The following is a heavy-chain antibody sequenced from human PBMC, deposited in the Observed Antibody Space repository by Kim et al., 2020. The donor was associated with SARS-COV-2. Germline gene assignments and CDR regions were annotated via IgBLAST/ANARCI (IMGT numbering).Heavy chain of an antibody. CDR1: GLTFSTSW. J-gene: IGHJ4*02. Sequence: GGSLRLSCAASGLTFSTSWMHWVRQAPGKGLVWVSRIKSDGSITSYADSVKGRFTISRDNAKNTLFLQMNSLRDEDTAVYYCAREWSSGSNDCWGQGTL. V-gene: IGHV3-74*01. D-gene: IGHD6-19*01. CDR2: IKSDGSIT. CDR3: AREWSSGSNDC.